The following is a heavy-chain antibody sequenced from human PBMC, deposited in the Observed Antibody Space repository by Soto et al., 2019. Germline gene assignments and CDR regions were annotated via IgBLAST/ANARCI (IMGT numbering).Heavy chain of an antibody. V-gene: IGHV1-69*01. Sequence: QVQLVQSGAEVKKPGSSVKVSCKASGGTFSSYAISWVRQAPGQGLEWMGGIIPIFGTASYAQKFQGRVTITADESTSTAYMELSSRRSEDTAVYYCARGEGDGSGSYYYYYGMDVWGQGTTVTVSS. D-gene: IGHD3-10*01. J-gene: IGHJ6*02. CDR2: IIPIFGTA. CDR3: ARGEGDGSGSYYYYYGMDV. CDR1: GGTFSSYA.